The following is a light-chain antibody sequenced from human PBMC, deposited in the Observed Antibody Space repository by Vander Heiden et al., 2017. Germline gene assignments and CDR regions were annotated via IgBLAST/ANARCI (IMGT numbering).Light chain of an antibody. CDR3: VLYISSGIWV. V-gene: IGLV8-61*01. CDR2: NTN. CDR1: SGSVSTSYY. Sequence: QTVVTQEPSLSVSPGGTATLTCALSSGSVSTSYYPSWYQQTPGQAPRMLISNTNTRSSGVPGRFAGSILGNRAALTITGAQADDESDYCCVLYISSGIWVFGGGTKLTVL. J-gene: IGLJ3*02.